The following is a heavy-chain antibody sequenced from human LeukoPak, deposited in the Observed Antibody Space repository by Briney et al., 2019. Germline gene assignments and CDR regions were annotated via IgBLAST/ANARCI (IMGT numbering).Heavy chain of an antibody. D-gene: IGHD3-9*01. J-gene: IGHJ3*02. CDR2: IYYSGST. CDR3: ARLHHYYDILTGYPQDAFDI. V-gene: IGHV4-59*01. Sequence: SETLSLTCTVSGGSISSYYWSWIRQPPGKGLEWIGYIYYSGSTNYNPSLKSRVTTSVDTSKNQFSLKLSSVTAADTAVYYCARLHHYYDILTGYPQDAFDIWGQGTMVTVSS. CDR1: GGSISSYY.